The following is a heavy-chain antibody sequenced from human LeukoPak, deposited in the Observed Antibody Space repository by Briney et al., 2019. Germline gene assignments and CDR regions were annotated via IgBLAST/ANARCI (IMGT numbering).Heavy chain of an antibody. J-gene: IGHJ3*02. Sequence: GASVKVSCKASGYTFTSYDINWVGRATGQGLEWMGGMNPNSGNTGYAQKFQGRVTMTRNTSISTAYMELSSLRSEDTAVYYCARVLRYYYGSGAFDIWGQGTMVTVSS. V-gene: IGHV1-8*01. CDR3: ARVLRYYYGSGAFDI. CDR2: MNPNSGNT. D-gene: IGHD3-10*01. CDR1: GYTFTSYD.